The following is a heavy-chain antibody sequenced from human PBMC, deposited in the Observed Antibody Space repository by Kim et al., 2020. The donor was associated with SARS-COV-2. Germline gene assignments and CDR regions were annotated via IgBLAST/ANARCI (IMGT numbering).Heavy chain of an antibody. CDR1: GFTFSSYA. J-gene: IGHJ4*02. CDR2: ISGSGGST. D-gene: IGHD3-3*01. Sequence: GGSLRLSCAASGFTFSSYAMSWVRQAPGKGLEWVSSISGSGGSTYYADSVKGRFTVSRDNSKNTLYLQMNSLRAEDTAVYSCAKHLGSVWYYEFDYWGQGTLVTVSS. V-gene: IGHV3-23*01. CDR3: AKHLGSVWYYEFDY.